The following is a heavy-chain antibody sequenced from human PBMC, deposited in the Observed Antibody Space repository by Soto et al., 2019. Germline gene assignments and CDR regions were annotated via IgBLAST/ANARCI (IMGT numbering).Heavy chain of an antibody. CDR2: INHSGST. CDR1: CGSFSGYY. J-gene: IGHJ6*02. CDR3: VRDRTASSGMDA. V-gene: IGHV4-34*01. Sequence: SETLSLTCAVYCGSFSGYYWSWIRQPPGKGLEWIGEINHSGSTNYNPSLKSRVTISVDTSKTQFSLKLSSVTAADTAVYYCVRDRTASSGMDAWGQGAALTVSS. D-gene: IGHD2-8*02.